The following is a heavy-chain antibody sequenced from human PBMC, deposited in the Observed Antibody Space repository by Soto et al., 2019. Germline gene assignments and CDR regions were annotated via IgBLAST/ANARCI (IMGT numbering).Heavy chain of an antibody. D-gene: IGHD6-19*01. CDR3: ARDGQGSQWLAQPRPFDY. Sequence: GASVKVSCKASGYTFTSYYMHWVRQAPGQGLEWMGIINPSGGSTSYAQKFQGRVTMTRDTSTSTVYMELSSLRSEDTAVYYCARDGQGSQWLAQPRPFDYWGQGTLVTVSS. CDR2: INPSGGST. V-gene: IGHV1-46*01. J-gene: IGHJ4*02. CDR1: GYTFTSYY.